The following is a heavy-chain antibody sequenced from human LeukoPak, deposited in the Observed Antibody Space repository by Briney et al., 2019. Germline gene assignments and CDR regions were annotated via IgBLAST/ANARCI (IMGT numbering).Heavy chain of an antibody. Sequence: PGGSLRLSCAASGFTFSSYAMRWVRQAPGKGLESVSAISGSGGSTYYADSVKGRFTISRDNSKNTLYLQMNSLRAEDTAVYYCAKAPTNAAAAGTVWFDPWGQGTLVTVSS. CDR3: AKAPTNAAAAGTVWFDP. D-gene: IGHD6-13*01. J-gene: IGHJ5*02. V-gene: IGHV3-23*01. CDR2: ISGSGGST. CDR1: GFTFSSYA.